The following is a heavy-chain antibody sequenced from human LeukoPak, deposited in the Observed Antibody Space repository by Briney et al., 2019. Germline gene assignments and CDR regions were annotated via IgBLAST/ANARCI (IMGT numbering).Heavy chain of an antibody. V-gene: IGHV3-23*01. CDR1: GFTFSSYG. CDR3: ARVNTLIRGIGWFDP. D-gene: IGHD3-10*01. Sequence: GGSLRLSCAASGFTFSSYGMSWVRQAPGKGLEWVSAISGSGGSTYYADSVKGRFTISRDNSKNTLYLQMNSLRAEDTAVYYCARVNTLIRGIGWFDPWGQGILVTVSS. CDR2: ISGSGGST. J-gene: IGHJ5*02.